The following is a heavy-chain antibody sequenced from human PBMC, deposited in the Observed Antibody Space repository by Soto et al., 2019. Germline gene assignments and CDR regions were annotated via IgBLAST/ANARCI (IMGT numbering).Heavy chain of an antibody. CDR1: GFTFSSYS. V-gene: IGHV3-21*01. J-gene: IGHJ4*02. D-gene: IGHD2-2*01. CDR2: ISSSSSYI. Sequence: EVQLVESGGGLVKPGGSLRLSCAASGFTFSSYSMNWVRQAPGKGLEWVSSISSSSSYIYYADSVKGRFTISRDNAKNSLYLQMNSLRAEDTAVYYCERPCSSTSCYHYWGQGTLVTVSS. CDR3: ERPCSSTSCYHY.